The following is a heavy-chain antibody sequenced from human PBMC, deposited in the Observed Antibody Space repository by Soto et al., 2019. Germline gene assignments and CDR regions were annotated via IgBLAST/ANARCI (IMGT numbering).Heavy chain of an antibody. V-gene: IGHV3-7*01. Sequence: GGSLRLSCAASGFTFSSYWMSWVRQAPGKGLEWVANIKQDGSEKYYVDSVKGRFTISRDNAKNSLYLQMNSLRAEDTAVYYCARVRSYGKRSYYYYMDVWGKGTTVTVSS. D-gene: IGHD4-17*01. CDR2: IKQDGSEK. CDR3: ARVRSYGKRSYYYYMDV. CDR1: GFTFSSYW. J-gene: IGHJ6*03.